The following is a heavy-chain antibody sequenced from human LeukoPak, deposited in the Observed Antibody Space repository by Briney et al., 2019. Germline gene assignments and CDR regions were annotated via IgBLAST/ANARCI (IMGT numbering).Heavy chain of an antibody. Sequence: PSETLSLTCTVSGGSISSGGYYWSWIRQPPGKGLEWIGYIYHSGSTYYNPSLKSRVTISVGRSKNQFSLKLSSVTAADTAVYYCARGHYDILTGWYYFDYWGQGTLVTVSS. D-gene: IGHD3-9*01. J-gene: IGHJ4*02. CDR1: GGSISSGGYY. CDR2: IYHSGST. CDR3: ARGHYDILTGWYYFDY. V-gene: IGHV4-30-2*01.